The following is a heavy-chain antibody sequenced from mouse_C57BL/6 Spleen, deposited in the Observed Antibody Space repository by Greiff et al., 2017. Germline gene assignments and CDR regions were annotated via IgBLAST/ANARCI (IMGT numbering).Heavy chain of an antibody. D-gene: IGHD2-4*01. Sequence: EVQLVESGGDLVKPGGSLKLSCAASGFTFSSYGMSWVRQTPDKRLEWVATISSGGSYTYYPDSVKGRFTISRDNAKNTLYLQMRSLKSEDTAMYYCAREGSDYDVNYAMDYWGQGTSVTVSS. V-gene: IGHV5-6*01. CDR2: ISSGGSYT. J-gene: IGHJ4*01. CDR1: GFTFSSYG. CDR3: AREGSDYDVNYAMDY.